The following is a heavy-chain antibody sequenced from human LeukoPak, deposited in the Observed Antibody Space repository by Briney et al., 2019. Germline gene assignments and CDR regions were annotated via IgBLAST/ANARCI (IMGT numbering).Heavy chain of an antibody. V-gene: IGHV3-30*02. D-gene: IGHD3-10*01. CDR3: AKFWRVVRGVGGAFDI. Sequence: GGSLRLSCAASGFTFSSYGMHWVRQAPGKGLEWVAFIRYDGSNKYYADSVKGRFTISRDNSKNTLYLQMNSLRAEDTAVYYCAKFWRVVRGVGGAFDIWGQGTMVTVSS. CDR2: IRYDGSNK. CDR1: GFTFSSYG. J-gene: IGHJ3*02.